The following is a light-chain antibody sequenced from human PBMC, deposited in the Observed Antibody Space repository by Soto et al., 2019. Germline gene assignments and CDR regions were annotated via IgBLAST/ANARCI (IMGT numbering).Light chain of an antibody. V-gene: IGKV3-20*01. CDR1: HSVTNNY. CDR2: GVS. CDR3: QQYSSLPHT. Sequence: ESVLTHSPGTLSLSPGERATLSGRPTHSVTNNYFAWYQQKPGQSPRLLIYGVSSRATDIPDRFSGSGSGTDFTLTISRLEPEDFVVYYCQQYSSLPHTFGQGTKLEVK. J-gene: IGKJ2*01.